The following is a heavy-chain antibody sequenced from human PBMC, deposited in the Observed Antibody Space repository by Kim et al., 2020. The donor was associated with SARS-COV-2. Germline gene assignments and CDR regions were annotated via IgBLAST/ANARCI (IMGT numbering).Heavy chain of an antibody. CDR2: ISSSGSTI. D-gene: IGHD6-19*01. V-gene: IGHV3-48*03. CDR3: ARGAISSSGWYYFDY. Sequence: GGSLRLSCAASGFTFSSYEMNWVRQAPGKGLEWVSYISSSGSTIYYADSVKGRFTISRDNAKNSLYLQMNSLRAEDTAVYYCARGAISSSGWYYFDYWRQGTRVTVSS. J-gene: IGHJ4*02. CDR1: GFTFSSYE.